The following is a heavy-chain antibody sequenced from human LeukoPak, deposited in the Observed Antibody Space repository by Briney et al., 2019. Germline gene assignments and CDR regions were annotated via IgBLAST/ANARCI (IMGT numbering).Heavy chain of an antibody. CDR1: GFTFSSYW. CDR2: IKQDGSEK. J-gene: IGHJ6*04. CDR3: AELGITMIGGV. D-gene: IGHD3-10*02. Sequence: GSLRLSCAASGFTFSSYWMSWVRQAPGKGLEWVANIKQDGSEKYYVDFVKGRFTISRDNAKNSLYLQMNSLRAEDTAVYYCAELGITMIGGVWGKGTTVTISS. V-gene: IGHV3-7*01.